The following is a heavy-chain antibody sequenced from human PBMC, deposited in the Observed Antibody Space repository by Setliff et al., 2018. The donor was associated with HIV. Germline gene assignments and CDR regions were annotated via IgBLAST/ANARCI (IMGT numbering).Heavy chain of an antibody. Sequence: SETLSLTCTVSGGSISNEYWSWIRQPPGKGLEWIGYIYDSGSPKYNPSLKSRVTISVDMSRNQFSLVLSSVTAADTAVYYCARFQAWQLGRRGGYYYYMDVWGKGTTVTISS. CDR3: ARFQAWQLGRRGGYYYYMDV. CDR2: IYDSGSP. J-gene: IGHJ6*03. CDR1: GGSISNEY. V-gene: IGHV4-59*01. D-gene: IGHD1-1*01.